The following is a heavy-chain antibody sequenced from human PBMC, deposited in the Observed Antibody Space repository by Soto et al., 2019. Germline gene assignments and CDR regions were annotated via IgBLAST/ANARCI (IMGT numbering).Heavy chain of an antibody. Sequence: SETLSLTCTVSGGSISSYYWSWIRQPPGKGLEWIGYIYYSGSTNYNPSLKSRVTISVDTSKNQFSLKLSSVTAADTAVYYCARHVSYCSGGSCYLDYYYYMDVWGKGTTVTVSS. CDR3: ARHVSYCSGGSCYLDYYYYMDV. D-gene: IGHD2-15*01. V-gene: IGHV4-59*08. J-gene: IGHJ6*03. CDR2: IYYSGST. CDR1: GGSISSYY.